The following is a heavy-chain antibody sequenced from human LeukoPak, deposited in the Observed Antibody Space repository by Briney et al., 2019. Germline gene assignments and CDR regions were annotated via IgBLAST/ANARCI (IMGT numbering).Heavy chain of an antibody. V-gene: IGHV3-23*01. D-gene: IGHD6-13*01. CDR1: GFTFSSYA. CDR3: AKGLTYWAAGTKWFDP. CDR2: ISGSGGNT. Sequence: GGSLRLSCAASGFTFSSYAMGWVRQAPGKGLEWVSAISGSGGNTYYADSVKGRFTISRDNSKNTLYLQMNSLRAEDTAVYYCAKGLTYWAAGTKWFDPWGQGTLVTVSS. J-gene: IGHJ5*02.